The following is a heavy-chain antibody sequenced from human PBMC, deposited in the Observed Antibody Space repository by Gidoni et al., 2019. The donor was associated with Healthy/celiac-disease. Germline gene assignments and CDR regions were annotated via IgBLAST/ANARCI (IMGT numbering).Heavy chain of an antibody. Sequence: QVQLVQSGAEVKKPGASVKVSCKASGYTFTSYGISWVRQAPGQGLEWMGWISAYNGNTNYAQKLQGRVTMTTDTSTSTAYMELRSLRSDDTAVYYCARSWFDYGDYVSYYYGMDVWGQGTTVTVSS. D-gene: IGHD4-17*01. CDR3: ARSWFDYGDYVSYYYGMDV. J-gene: IGHJ6*02. V-gene: IGHV1-18*01. CDR2: ISAYNGNT. CDR1: GYTFTSYG.